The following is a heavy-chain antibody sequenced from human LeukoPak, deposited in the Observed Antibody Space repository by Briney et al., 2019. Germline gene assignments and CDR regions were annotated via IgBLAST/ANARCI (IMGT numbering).Heavy chain of an antibody. J-gene: IGHJ6*03. D-gene: IGHD3-10*01. Sequence: PGGSLRLSCAASGFTFSSYSMKWVRQAPGKGLEWVSYISSSSNTIYYADSVKGRFTISRDNAKNSLYLQMNSLRADDTAVYYCARDYGGDYYYYMDVWGKGTTVTVSS. CDR1: GFTFSSYS. CDR3: ARDYGGDYYYYMDV. V-gene: IGHV3-48*01. CDR2: ISSSSNTI.